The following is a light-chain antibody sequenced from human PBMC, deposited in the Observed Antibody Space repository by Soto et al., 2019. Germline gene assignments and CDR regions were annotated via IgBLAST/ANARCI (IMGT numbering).Light chain of an antibody. CDR2: DAS. CDR3: QQYHTSSIT. J-gene: IGKJ5*01. CDR1: QTISNW. V-gene: IGKV1-5*01. Sequence: IQMTQSPSTLSASVGDRVTITFRASQTISNWLAWYQQKPGKAPTLLIYDASTLERGVPSRFSGTGSGTEFTLSIDSLQPDDFATYYCQQYHTSSITFGQGTRLEIK.